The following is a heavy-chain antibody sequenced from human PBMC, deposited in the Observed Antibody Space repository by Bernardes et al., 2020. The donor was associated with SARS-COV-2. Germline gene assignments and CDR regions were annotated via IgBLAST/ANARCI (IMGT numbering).Heavy chain of an antibody. CDR1: GYTFTSYG. J-gene: IGHJ6*02. CDR2: ISAYNGNT. CDR3: ARDGYCSSTSCYGFPLDYYYGMDV. V-gene: IGHV1-18*04. Sequence: ASVKVSCKASGYTFTSYGISWVRQAPGQGLEWMGWISAYNGNTNYAQKLQGRVTMTTDTSTSTAYMELRSLRSDDTAVYYCARDGYCSSTSCYGFPLDYYYGMDVWGQGTTVTVSS. D-gene: IGHD2-2*03.